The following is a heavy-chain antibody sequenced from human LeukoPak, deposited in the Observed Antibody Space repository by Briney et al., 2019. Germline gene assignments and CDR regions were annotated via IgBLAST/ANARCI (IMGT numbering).Heavy chain of an antibody. Sequence: SVKVSCKASGGTFSSYAISWVRQAPGQGVEWMGRIIPILGIANYAQKFQGRVTITADKSTSTAYMELSSLRSEDTAVYYCASAVTTPDFDYWGQGTLVTVSS. CDR2: IIPILGIA. J-gene: IGHJ4*02. CDR3: ASAVTTPDFDY. V-gene: IGHV1-69*04. CDR1: GGTFSSYA. D-gene: IGHD4-11*01.